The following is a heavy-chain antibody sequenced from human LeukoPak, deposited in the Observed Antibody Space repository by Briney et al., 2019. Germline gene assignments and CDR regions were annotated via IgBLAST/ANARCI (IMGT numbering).Heavy chain of an antibody. J-gene: IGHJ3*02. Sequence: PSETLSLTCVVYDESYSGYFWSWIRQPPGKGLEWIGEINHSGSTNYNPSLKSRVTILVDTSKNRFSLKLNSVTAADTAVYYCARPRDQWLGNDAFDIWGQGTMVTVSS. V-gene: IGHV4-34*01. CDR2: INHSGST. CDR1: DESYSGYF. D-gene: IGHD6-19*01. CDR3: ARPRDQWLGNDAFDI.